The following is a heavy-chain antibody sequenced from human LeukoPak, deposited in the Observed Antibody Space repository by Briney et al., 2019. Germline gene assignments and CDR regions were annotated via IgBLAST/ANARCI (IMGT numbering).Heavy chain of an antibody. CDR2: INHSGST. CDR1: GGSFSGYY. CDR3: ARRGTIFGVVIRTPRFDP. Sequence: SETLSLTCAVYGGSFSGYYWSWIRQPPGKGLEWIGEINHSGSTNYNPSLKSRVTISVDTSKNQFSLKLSSVTAADTAVYYCARRGTIFGVVIRTPRFDPWGQGTLVTVSS. V-gene: IGHV4-34*01. D-gene: IGHD3-3*01. J-gene: IGHJ5*02.